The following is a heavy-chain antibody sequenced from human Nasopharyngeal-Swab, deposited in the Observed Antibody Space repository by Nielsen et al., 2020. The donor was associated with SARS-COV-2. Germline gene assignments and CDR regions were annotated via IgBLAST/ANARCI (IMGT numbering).Heavy chain of an antibody. J-gene: IGHJ4*02. CDR2: IYPSGRT. CDR3: ARKGTGVSAADY. D-gene: IGHD6-13*01. Sequence: WIRQPPGKGLEWIGEIYPSGRTAYNPSLKSRVTISVDKSKNQFSLNLYSVTAADTAVYYCARKGTGVSAADYWGQGTLVT. V-gene: IGHV4-4*02.